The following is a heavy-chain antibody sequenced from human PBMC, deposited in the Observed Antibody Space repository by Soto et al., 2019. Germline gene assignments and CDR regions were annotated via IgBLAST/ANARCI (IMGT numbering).Heavy chain of an antibody. CDR3: AGPLGYSSGRGAFDI. J-gene: IGHJ3*02. D-gene: IGHD6-19*01. V-gene: IGHV1-3*01. CDR1: GYTFTSYA. CDR2: INAGNGNK. Sequence: QVQLVQSGAEVKKPGASVKVSCKASGYTFTSYAMHWVRQAPGQRLEWMGWINAGNGNKKYSQKFQGRVTITRDTSASPDYMELSSLRSEDTAVYYCAGPLGYSSGRGAFDIWGQGTMVTVSS.